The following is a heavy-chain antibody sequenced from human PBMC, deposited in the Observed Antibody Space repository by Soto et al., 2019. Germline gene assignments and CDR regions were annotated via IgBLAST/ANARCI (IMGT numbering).Heavy chain of an antibody. D-gene: IGHD3-22*01. V-gene: IGHV4-31*03. Sequence: PSETLSLTCTVSGGSISSGGYYWSWIRQHPGKGLEWIGYIYYSGSTYYNPSLKSRVTISVDTSKNQFSLKLSSVTAADTAVYYCARVSANGGSGYTNLFDPWAQGTLVTVSS. CDR3: ARVSANGGSGYTNLFDP. CDR1: GGSISSGGYY. J-gene: IGHJ5*02. CDR2: IYYSGST.